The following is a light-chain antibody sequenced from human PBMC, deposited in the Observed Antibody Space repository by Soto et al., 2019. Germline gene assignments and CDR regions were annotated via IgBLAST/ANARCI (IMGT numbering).Light chain of an antibody. CDR3: ASWDASLNGWV. J-gene: IGLJ3*02. CDR2: RSN. V-gene: IGLV1-44*01. CDR1: MSNIGSDT. Sequence: QSVLTQPPSASGTPGQRVTIPCSGSMSNIGSDTVNWYQQLPGTSPKLFIHRSNQRPSGVPGRFSGSKSGTSASLAISGLQPEDEADYHCASWDASLNGWVFGGGTQLTVL.